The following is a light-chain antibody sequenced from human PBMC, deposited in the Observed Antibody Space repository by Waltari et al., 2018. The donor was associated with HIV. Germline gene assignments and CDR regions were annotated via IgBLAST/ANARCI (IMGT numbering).Light chain of an antibody. Sequence: SYELTQPPSVSVSPGQTARITCPGDALPNQYAYWYQQKPGQAPVLVIYTDIERPSGIPERFSGSSSGTTVTLTISGVQAEDEADYYCQSADNSSTYKIFGGGTKLTVL. V-gene: IGLV3-25*03. CDR2: TDI. CDR3: QSADNSSTYKI. CDR1: ALPNQY. J-gene: IGLJ2*01.